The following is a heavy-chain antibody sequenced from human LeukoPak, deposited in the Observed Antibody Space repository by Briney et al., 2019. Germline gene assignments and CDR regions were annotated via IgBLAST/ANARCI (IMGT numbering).Heavy chain of an antibody. V-gene: IGHV3-30*18. J-gene: IGHJ4*02. Sequence: GGSLRLSCAASGFTFSNYAMHWVRQAPGKGLEWVAVISYDGSSKYYADSVKGRFAISRDNSKNTLYLQMNSLRAEDTAVFYCAKGARWQPYYFDSWGQGTLVTVSS. CDR1: GFTFSNYA. CDR2: ISYDGSSK. CDR3: AKGARWQPYYFDS.